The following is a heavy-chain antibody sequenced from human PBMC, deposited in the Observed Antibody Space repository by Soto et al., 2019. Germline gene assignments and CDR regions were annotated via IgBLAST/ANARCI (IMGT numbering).Heavy chain of an antibody. J-gene: IGHJ4*02. D-gene: IGHD3-22*01. V-gene: IGHV3-53*01. CDR2: IYSGGST. CDR1: GFTVSSNY. Sequence: EVQLVESGGGLIQPGGSLRLSCAASGFTVSSNYMSWVRQAPGKGLEWVSVIYSGGSTYYAASVKGRFTISRDNSKNTLYLQMNSLRAEDTAVYYCARDGYYYDSSGYYYFDYWGQGTLVTVSS. CDR3: ARDGYYYDSSGYYYFDY.